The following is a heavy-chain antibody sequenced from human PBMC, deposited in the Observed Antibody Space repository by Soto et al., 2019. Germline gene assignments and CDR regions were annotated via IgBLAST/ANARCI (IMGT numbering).Heavy chain of an antibody. CDR1: GYTFTSYG. Sequence: QVQLVQSGAEVKKPGASVKVSCKASGYTFTSYGISWVRQAPGQGLEWMGWISAYNGNTNYAQKLQGRVTMTTDTPTSTAYMELRSLRSDDTAVYYCARDQQPYYDYVWGSYRPFDYWGQGTLVTVSS. CDR3: ARDQQPYYDYVWGSYRPFDY. V-gene: IGHV1-18*01. D-gene: IGHD3-16*02. CDR2: ISAYNGNT. J-gene: IGHJ4*02.